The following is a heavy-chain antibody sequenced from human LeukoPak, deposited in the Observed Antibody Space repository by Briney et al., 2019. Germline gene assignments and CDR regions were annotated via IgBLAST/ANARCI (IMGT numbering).Heavy chain of an antibody. Sequence: PSETLSLTCAVYGGSFSGYYWSWIRQPPGKGLEWIGEINHSGGTNYNPSLKSRVTISVDTSKNQFSLKLSSVTAADTAVYYCARDRTLDMDYYYGMDVWGQGTTVTVSS. J-gene: IGHJ6*02. CDR3: ARDRTLDMDYYYGMDV. CDR2: INHSGGT. D-gene: IGHD1-14*01. CDR1: GGSFSGYY. V-gene: IGHV4-34*01.